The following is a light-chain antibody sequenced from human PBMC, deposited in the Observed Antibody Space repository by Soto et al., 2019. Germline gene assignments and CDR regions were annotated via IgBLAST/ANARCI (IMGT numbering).Light chain of an antibody. V-gene: IGKV3-15*01. CDR2: GAS. J-gene: IGKJ2*01. Sequence: EIVMTQSPATLSVSPGERATLSCRASQSVSSNLAWYQQKPGQAPRLLIYGASTRATGIPARFSGSGSGTEFTLTISSLQSEACAVYYCQQYNNWPPYTFGQGTKLELK. CDR1: QSVSSN. CDR3: QQYNNWPPYT.